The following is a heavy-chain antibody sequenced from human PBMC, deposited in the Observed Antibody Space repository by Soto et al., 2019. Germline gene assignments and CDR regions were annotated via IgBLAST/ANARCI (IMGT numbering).Heavy chain of an antibody. V-gene: IGHV3-66*01. Sequence: PGGSLRLSCAASGFTVSSNYMSWVRQAPGKGLEWVSVIYSGGSTYYADSVKGRFTISRDNSKNTLYLQMNSLRAGDTAVYYCARGLRFLDYYYMDVWGKGTTVTVSS. CDR3: ARGLRFLDYYYMDV. CDR2: IYSGGST. D-gene: IGHD3-3*01. J-gene: IGHJ6*03. CDR1: GFTVSSNY.